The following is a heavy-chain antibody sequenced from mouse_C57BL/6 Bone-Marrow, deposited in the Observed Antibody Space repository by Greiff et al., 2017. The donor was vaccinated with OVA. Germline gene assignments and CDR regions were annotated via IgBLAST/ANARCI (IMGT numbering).Heavy chain of an antibody. D-gene: IGHD2-4*01. V-gene: IGHV14-2*01. Sequence: VQLQQSGAELVKPGASVKLSCTASGFNIKDYYMHWVKQRTEQGLEWIGRIDPEDGETKYAPKFQGKATITADKSSNTASLQLSSLTSEDTSFYYCARSLITDYSAMDYWGQGTSVTVSS. CDR2: IDPEDGET. J-gene: IGHJ4*01. CDR3: ARSLITDYSAMDY. CDR1: GFNIKDYY.